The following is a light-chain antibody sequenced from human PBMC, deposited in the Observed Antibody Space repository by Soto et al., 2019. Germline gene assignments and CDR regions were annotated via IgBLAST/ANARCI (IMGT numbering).Light chain of an antibody. Sequence: EVVMTQSPATLSVSQGERAALSCRSIQSVSRYLDWYQQKPGQAPRLLIYDASNRATGIPARFSGSGSGTDFTLTISSLEPEDFAVYYCQQRSNWPPITFGQGTRLEIK. V-gene: IGKV3-11*01. CDR2: DAS. J-gene: IGKJ5*01. CDR3: QQRSNWPPIT. CDR1: QSVSRY.